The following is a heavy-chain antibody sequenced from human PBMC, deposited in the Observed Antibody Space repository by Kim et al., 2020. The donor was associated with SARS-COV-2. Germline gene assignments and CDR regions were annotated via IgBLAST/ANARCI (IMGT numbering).Heavy chain of an antibody. CDR3: AKDQDHVLIVVVITAGAFGI. Sequence: GGSLRLSCAASGFTFSSYAMSWVRQAPGKGLEWVSAISGSGGSTYYADSVKGRFTISRDNSKNTLYLQMNSLRAEDTAVYYCAKDQDHVLIVVVITAGAFGISGEGTLVTVSS. CDR1: GFTFSSYA. D-gene: IGHD3-22*01. J-gene: IGHJ3*02. CDR2: ISGSGGST. V-gene: IGHV3-23*01.